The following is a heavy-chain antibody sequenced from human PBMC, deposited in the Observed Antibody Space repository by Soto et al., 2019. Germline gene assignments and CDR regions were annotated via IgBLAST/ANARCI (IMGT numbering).Heavy chain of an antibody. CDR3: ARDRSQYSGYDPYYYYYMDV. CDR1: GFTFSSYS. CDR2: ISSSSSTI. J-gene: IGHJ6*03. V-gene: IGHV3-48*01. Sequence: GGSLRLSCAASGFTFSSYSMNWVRQAPGKGLEWVSYISSSSSTIYYADSVKGRFTISRDNAKNSLYLQMNSLRAEDTAVYYCARDRSQYSGYDPYYYYYMDVWGKGTTVTVSS. D-gene: IGHD5-12*01.